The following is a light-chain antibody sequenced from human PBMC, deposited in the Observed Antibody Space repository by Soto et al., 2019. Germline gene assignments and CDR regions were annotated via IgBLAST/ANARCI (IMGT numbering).Light chain of an antibody. Sequence: EIVMTQSPATLSVSPGERATLSCRASQSVGTNLAWCEQKPGQAPRLLIYDASKGATDIPARFSGSGSGTEFTLTISGLQSEDFAVYHCHQYNTGSTFGQGTKVEIK. CDR1: QSVGTN. V-gene: IGKV3-15*01. CDR2: DAS. CDR3: HQYNTGST. J-gene: IGKJ1*01.